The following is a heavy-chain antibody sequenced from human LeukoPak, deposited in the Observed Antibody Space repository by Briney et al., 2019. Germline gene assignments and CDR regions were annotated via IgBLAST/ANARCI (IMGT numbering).Heavy chain of an antibody. CDR2: IYPGDSDT. CDR3: ARLVWYFIYGSGWYYFDY. V-gene: IGHV5-51*01. Sequence: GESLKISCQGSGYTFLNYWIGWVRHMPGKGLEWMGIIYPGDSDTRYSPSFQGQVTISADKSISTAYLQWSSLKASDTAMYYCARLVWYFIYGSGWYYFDYWGQGTLVTVSS. D-gene: IGHD6-19*01. J-gene: IGHJ4*02. CDR1: GYTFLNYW.